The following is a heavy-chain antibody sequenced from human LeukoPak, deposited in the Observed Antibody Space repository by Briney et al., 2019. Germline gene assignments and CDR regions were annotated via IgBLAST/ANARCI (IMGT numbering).Heavy chain of an antibody. D-gene: IGHD6-19*01. Sequence: GGSLGLSCAASGFTFSSYAMSWVRQAPGKGLEWVSTISGSGGSTYYADSLKGRFTISRDNSRNTLYLQMNSLRVEDTAVYYCAKESGGWNRFYFDYWGQGALVTVSS. CDR1: GFTFSSYA. J-gene: IGHJ4*02. CDR2: ISGSGGST. V-gene: IGHV3-23*01. CDR3: AKESGGWNRFYFDY.